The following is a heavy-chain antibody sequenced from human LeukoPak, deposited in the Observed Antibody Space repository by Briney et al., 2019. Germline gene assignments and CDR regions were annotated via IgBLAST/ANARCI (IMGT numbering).Heavy chain of an antibody. CDR3: ARAGYCTNGVCRGDFDY. Sequence: GGSLRLSCAASGFTFSSYEMNWVRQAPGKRLEWVSYISSSGSTIYYADSVKGRFTISRDNAKNSLYLQMNSLRAEDTAVYYCARAGYCTNGVCRGDFDYWGQGTLVTVSS. CDR2: ISSSGSTI. V-gene: IGHV3-48*03. D-gene: IGHD2-8*01. CDR1: GFTFSSYE. J-gene: IGHJ4*02.